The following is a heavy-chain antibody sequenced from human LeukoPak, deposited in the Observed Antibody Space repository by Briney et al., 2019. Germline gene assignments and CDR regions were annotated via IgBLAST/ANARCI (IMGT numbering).Heavy chain of an antibody. CDR3: ASVLSSSGWYDGWFDP. CDR2: IYYSGST. V-gene: IGHV4-59*01. CDR1: GGSISSYY. D-gene: IGHD6-19*01. J-gene: IGHJ5*02. Sequence: SETLSLTCTVSGGSISSYYWSWIRQPPGKGLEWIGYIYYSGSTNYNPSLKSRVTISVGTSKNQFSLKLSSVTAADTAVYYCASVLSSSGWYDGWFDPWGQGTLVTVSS.